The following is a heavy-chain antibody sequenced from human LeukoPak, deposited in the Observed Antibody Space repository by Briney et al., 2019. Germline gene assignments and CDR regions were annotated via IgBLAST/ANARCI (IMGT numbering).Heavy chain of an antibody. J-gene: IGHJ4*02. V-gene: IGHV3-30*02. CDR2: IRYDGSNK. CDR1: GFTFSSYG. D-gene: IGHD3-22*01. CDR3: ANLPPFNYYDSSGYYYYFDY. Sequence: PGGSLRLSCAASGFTFSSYGMHWVRQAPGKGLEWVAFIRYDGSNKYYADSVKGRFTISRDNSKNTLYLQMNSLRAEDAAVYYCANLPPFNYYDSSGYYYYFDYWGQGTLVTVSS.